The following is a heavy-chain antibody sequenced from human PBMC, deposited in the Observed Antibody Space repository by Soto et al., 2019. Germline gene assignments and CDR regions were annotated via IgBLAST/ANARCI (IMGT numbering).Heavy chain of an antibody. V-gene: IGHV4-34*01. CDR2: ISHRGRT. J-gene: IGHJ4*02. D-gene: IGHD3-22*01. CDR3: ARAGDNSGYADY. Sequence: SETLSLTCAVYGGSFSGYYWSWIRQPPGKGLEWLGEISHRGRTNYSPSLKSRVTISIDTSKNQFSLNLSAVTAADTAVYYCARAGDNSGYADYWGQGTLVPVSS. CDR1: GGSFSGYY.